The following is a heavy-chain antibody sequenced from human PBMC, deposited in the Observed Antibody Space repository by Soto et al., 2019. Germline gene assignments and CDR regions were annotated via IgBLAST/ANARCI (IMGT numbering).Heavy chain of an antibody. Sequence: GGSLRLSCAASGFTFDDYTMHWVRQAPGKGLEWVSLISWDGGSTYYADSVKGRFTISRDNSKNSLYLQMNSLRTEDTALYYCAKGAFGELSIRYFDYWGQGTLVTVSS. CDR3: AKGAFGELSIRYFDY. J-gene: IGHJ4*02. CDR1: GFTFDDYT. CDR2: ISWDGGST. D-gene: IGHD3-10*01. V-gene: IGHV3-43*01.